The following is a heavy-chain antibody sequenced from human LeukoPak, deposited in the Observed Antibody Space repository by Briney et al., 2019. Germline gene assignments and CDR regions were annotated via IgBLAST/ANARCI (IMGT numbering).Heavy chain of an antibody. J-gene: IGHJ5*02. CDR3: ARVGPRISLWSGYSSFWFDP. CDR1: GGSFSGYY. V-gene: IGHV4-34*01. CDR2: INHSGST. D-gene: IGHD3-3*01. Sequence: SETLSLTCAVYGGSFSGYYWSRIRQPPGKGLEWIGEINHSGSTNYNPSLKSRVTISVDTSKNQFSLKLSSVTAADTAVYYCARVGPRISLWSGYSSFWFDPWGQGTLVTVSS.